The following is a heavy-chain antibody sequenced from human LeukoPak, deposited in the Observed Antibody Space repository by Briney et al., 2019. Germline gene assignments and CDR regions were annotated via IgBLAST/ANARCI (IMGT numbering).Heavy chain of an antibody. V-gene: IGHV1-69*04. D-gene: IGHD4-17*01. CDR1: GGTFSSYA. CDR2: IIPILGIA. J-gene: IGHJ4*02. CDR3: ARGLPKLYGGNSAYYFDY. Sequence: SVKVSCKASGGTFSSYAISWVRQAPGQGLEWMGRIIPILGIANYAQKFQGRVTITADKSTSTAYMELSSLRSEDTAVYYCARGLPKLYGGNSAYYFDYWGQGTLVTVSS.